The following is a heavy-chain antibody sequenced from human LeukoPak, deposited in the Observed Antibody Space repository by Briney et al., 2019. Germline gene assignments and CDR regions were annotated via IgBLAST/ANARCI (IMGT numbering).Heavy chain of an antibody. CDR3: ASALPFQLVH. V-gene: IGHV4-4*02. D-gene: IGHD6-13*01. J-gene: IGHJ4*02. CDR1: GGSISCSNW. CDR2: IYHSGNT. Sequence: SETLSLTCAVSGGSISCSNWWSWVRQPPGKGLEWIGEIYHSGNTNYNPSLKSRVTMSVDKSKNQFSLKLSSVTAADTAVYYCASALPFQLVHWGQGTLVTVSS.